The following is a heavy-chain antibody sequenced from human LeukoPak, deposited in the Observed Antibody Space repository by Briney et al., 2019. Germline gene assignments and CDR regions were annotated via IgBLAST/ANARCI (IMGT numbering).Heavy chain of an antibody. V-gene: IGHV4-34*01. Sequence: SETLSLTCAVYGGSFSGYYWSWIRQPPGKGLEWTGEINHSGSTNYNPSLKSRVTISVDTSKNQFSLKLSSVTAADTAVYYCARVSVYGDLLFDYWGQGTLVTVSS. D-gene: IGHD4-17*01. J-gene: IGHJ4*02. CDR2: INHSGST. CDR1: GGSFSGYY. CDR3: ARVSVYGDLLFDY.